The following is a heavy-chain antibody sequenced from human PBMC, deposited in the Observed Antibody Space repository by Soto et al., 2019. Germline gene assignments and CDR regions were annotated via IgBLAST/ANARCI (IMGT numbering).Heavy chain of an antibody. CDR3: AKDHRNGGSRVDY. Sequence: QVQLVESGGGVVQPGRSLRLSCAVSGFSFKSHGMHWVRQAPGKGLEWVAFISYDGKDANYADSVKGRFTISRDNSKYALYLQMCSLRGEDTAVYFCAKDHRNGGSRVDYWGQGTLVTVSS. V-gene: IGHV3-30*18. J-gene: IGHJ4*02. D-gene: IGHD2-15*01. CDR2: ISYDGKDA. CDR1: GFSFKSHG.